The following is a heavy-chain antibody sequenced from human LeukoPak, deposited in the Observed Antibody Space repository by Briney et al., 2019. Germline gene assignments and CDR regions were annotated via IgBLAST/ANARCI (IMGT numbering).Heavy chain of an antibody. D-gene: IGHD4-11*01. CDR2: ILYDGSNK. CDR1: GFTFSSYA. J-gene: IGHJ4*02. CDR3: AKDMASRDDYSNLFDY. V-gene: IGHV3-30*02. Sequence: GGSLRLSCAASGFTFSSYAMSWVRQAPGKGLEWVTFILYDGSNKYYADSVKGRFTISRDNSKNTLYLQMSSLRAEDTAVYYCAKDMASRDDYSNLFDYWGQGTLVTVSS.